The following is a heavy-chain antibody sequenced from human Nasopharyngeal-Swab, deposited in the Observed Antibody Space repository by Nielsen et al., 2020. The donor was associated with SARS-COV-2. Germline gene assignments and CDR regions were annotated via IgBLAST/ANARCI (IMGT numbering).Heavy chain of an antibody. CDR2: IKHDGSQK. V-gene: IGHV3-7*01. CDR3: ARDVNGSPLGY. D-gene: IGHD2-15*01. Sequence: GESLKISCGVSGFTFSHYWMSWVRQAPGKGLEWVANIKHDGSQKNYVDSVKGRFTISRDNAKNSLYLQMNSLRAEDTAVYYCARDVNGSPLGYWGQGTLVTVSS. J-gene: IGHJ4*02. CDR1: GFTFSHYW.